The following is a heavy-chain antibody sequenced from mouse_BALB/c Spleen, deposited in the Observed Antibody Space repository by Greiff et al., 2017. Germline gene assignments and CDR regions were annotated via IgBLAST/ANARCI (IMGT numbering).Heavy chain of an antibody. CDR3: ARSGVIYDGYFIYFDY. CDR1: GFNIKDTY. D-gene: IGHD2-3*01. Sequence: VQLQQSGAELVKPGASVKLSCTASGFNIKDTYMHWVKQRPEQGLEWIGRIDPANGNTKYDPKFQGKATITADTSSNTAYLQLSSLTSEDTAVYYCARSGVIYDGYFIYFDYWGQGTTLTVSS. CDR2: IDPANGNT. J-gene: IGHJ2*01. V-gene: IGHV14-3*02.